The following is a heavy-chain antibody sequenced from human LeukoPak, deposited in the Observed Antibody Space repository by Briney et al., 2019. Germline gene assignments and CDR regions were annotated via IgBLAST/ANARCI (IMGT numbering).Heavy chain of an antibody. CDR3: ARRSSSYSSGWYGSAFDY. CDR2: IYYSGST. J-gene: IGHJ4*02. V-gene: IGHV4-59*08. Sequence: SETLSLTCTVSGGSISSYYWSWIRQPPGKGLEWIGYIYYSGSTNYNPSLKSRVTISVDTSKNQFSLKLSSVTAADTAEYYCARRSSSYSSGWYGSAFDYWGQGTLVTVSS. CDR1: GGSISSYY. D-gene: IGHD6-19*01.